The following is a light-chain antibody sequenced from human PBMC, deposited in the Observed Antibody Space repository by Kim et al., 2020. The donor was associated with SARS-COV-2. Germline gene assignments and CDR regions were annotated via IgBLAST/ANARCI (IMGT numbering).Light chain of an antibody. CDR3: QSYDSSNHGV. J-gene: IGLJ3*02. CDR2: ADN. CDR1: SGSIASSY. V-gene: IGLV6-57*03. Sequence: KTEAISSPRRSGSIASSYVQWYQHRPGRAHPTVIYADNQGPSGVPDRFAGSIDSSSNSAPLTISGLRTEDEADYYCQSYDSSNHGVFGGGTQLTVL.